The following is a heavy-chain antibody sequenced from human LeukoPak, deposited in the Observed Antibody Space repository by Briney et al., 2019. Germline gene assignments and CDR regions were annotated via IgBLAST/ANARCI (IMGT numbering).Heavy chain of an antibody. D-gene: IGHD3-10*01. Sequence: SQTLSLTCAVSGGSISSGGYSWSWIRQPPGKGLGWIGDIYHSGSTYYNPSLKSRVTISVDRSKNQSSLQLRSVPAAATAVYYCARAPFGEPIAYCGQATLVTVSS. V-gene: IGHV4-30-2*01. CDR3: ARAPFGEPIAY. J-gene: IGHJ4*02. CDR2: IYHSGST. CDR1: GGSISSGGYS.